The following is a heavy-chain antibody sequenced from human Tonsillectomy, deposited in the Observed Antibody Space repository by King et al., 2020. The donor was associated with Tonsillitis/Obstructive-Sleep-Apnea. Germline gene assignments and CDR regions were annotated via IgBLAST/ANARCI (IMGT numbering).Heavy chain of an antibody. Sequence: VQLVESGGGLVQPGGSLRLSCAASGFTFSSYAMSWVRQAPGKGLEWVSAISGSGGSTYYADSVKGRFTISRDNSKNPLYLQMNSLRAEDTAVYYCAKDKEGVLYYYDSSGYFGYWGQGTLVTVSS. J-gene: IGHJ4*02. CDR2: ISGSGGST. V-gene: IGHV3-23*04. CDR1: GFTFSSYA. D-gene: IGHD3-22*01. CDR3: AKDKEGVLYYYDSSGYFGY.